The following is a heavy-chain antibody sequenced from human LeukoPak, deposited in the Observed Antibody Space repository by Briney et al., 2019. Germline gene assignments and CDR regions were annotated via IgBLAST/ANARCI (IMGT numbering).Heavy chain of an antibody. D-gene: IGHD5-18*01. Sequence: GGSLRLSCAASGFTFSSYSMNWVRQAPGKGLEWVSSISSSSSYIYYADSVKGRFTISRDNAKNSLYLQMNSLRAEDTAVYYCAGMDTAMEDFYYYYMDVWGKGTTVTISS. V-gene: IGHV3-21*01. CDR1: GFTFSSYS. CDR3: AGMDTAMEDFYYYYMDV. CDR2: ISSSSSYI. J-gene: IGHJ6*03.